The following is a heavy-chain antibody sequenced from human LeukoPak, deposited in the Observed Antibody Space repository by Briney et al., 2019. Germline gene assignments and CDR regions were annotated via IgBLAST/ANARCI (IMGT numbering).Heavy chain of an antibody. CDR1: GFTFSSYA. V-gene: IGHV3-30-3*01. CDR3: ARDQEGAAAGTFDY. D-gene: IGHD6-13*01. CDR2: ISYDGSNK. Sequence: GSLRLSCAASGFTFSSYAMHWVRQAPGKGLEWVAVISYDGSNKYYADSVKGRFTISRDNSKNTLYLQMNSLRAEDTAVYYCARDQEGAAAGTFDYWGQGTLVTVSS. J-gene: IGHJ4*02.